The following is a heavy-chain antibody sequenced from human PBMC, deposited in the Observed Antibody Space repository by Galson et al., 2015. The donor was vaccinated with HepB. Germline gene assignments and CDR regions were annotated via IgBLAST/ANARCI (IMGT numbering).Heavy chain of an antibody. D-gene: IGHD2-21*01. CDR2: IKSKTDGGTT. V-gene: IGHV3-15*01. J-gene: IGHJ4*02. CDR1: GFTFSNAW. Sequence: SLRLSCAASGFTFSNAWMSWVRQAPGKGLEWVGRIKSKTDGGTTDYAAPVKGRFTISRDDTKNTLHLQMNSLKTEDTAVDYCTTDLCGGVCYPFDYWGQGTLVTVSS. CDR3: TTDLCGGVCYPFDY.